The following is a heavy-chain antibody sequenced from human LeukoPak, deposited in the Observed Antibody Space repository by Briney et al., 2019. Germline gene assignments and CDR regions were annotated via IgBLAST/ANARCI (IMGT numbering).Heavy chain of an antibody. CDR2: IWFDGSNK. CDR1: GFTFSSYG. D-gene: IGHD3-16*01. V-gene: IGHV3-33*08. CDR3: AREGEGYYDAFDI. J-gene: IGHJ3*02. Sequence: GGSLRLSGAASGFTFSSYGMSWVRQAPGKGLEWVAIIWFDGSNKYYADSVKGRFTISRDNSKNTLYLQMNSLRAEDTAVYYCAREGEGYYDAFDIWGQGTMVTVSS.